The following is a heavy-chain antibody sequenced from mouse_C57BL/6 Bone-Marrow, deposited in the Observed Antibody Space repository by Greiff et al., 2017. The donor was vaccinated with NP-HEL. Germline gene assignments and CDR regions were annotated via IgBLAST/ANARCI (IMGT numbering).Heavy chain of an antibody. V-gene: IGHV1-69*01. J-gene: IGHJ2*01. CDR1: GYTFTSYW. CDR3: ASLGY. Sequence: VQLQQPGAELVMPGASVKLSCKASGYTFTSYWMHWVKQRPGQGLEWIGEIDPSDSYTNYNQKFKGKSTLTVDKSSSTAYVQLSSLTSEDSAVYYCASLGYWGQGTTLTVSS. CDR2: IDPSDSYT.